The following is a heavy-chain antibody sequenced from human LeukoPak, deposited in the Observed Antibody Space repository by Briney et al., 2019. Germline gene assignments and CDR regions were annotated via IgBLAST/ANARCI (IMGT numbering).Heavy chain of an antibody. CDR1: GYSISSGYY. D-gene: IGHD5-18*01. CDR3: ARQQLWLRYYFDY. Sequence: SETLSLTCAVSGYSISSGYYWGWVRQPPGKGLEWIGSIYHSGSTYYNPSLKSRVTISVDTSKNQFSLKLSSVTAADTAVYYCARQQLWLRYYFDYWGQGTLVTVSS. J-gene: IGHJ4*02. CDR2: IYHSGST. V-gene: IGHV4-38-2*01.